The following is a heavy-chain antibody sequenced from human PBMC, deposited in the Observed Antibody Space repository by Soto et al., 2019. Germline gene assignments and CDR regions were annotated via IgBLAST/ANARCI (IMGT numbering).Heavy chain of an antibody. V-gene: IGHV1-69*13. CDR1: GGTLSSYA. Sequence: SVKVSCEASGGTLSSYAISWVRQAPGQGLEWMGGIIPIFGTANYAQKFQGRVTITADESTSTAYMELSSLRSEDTAVYYCARPAPSSSGLGHYYYGMDVWGQGTTVTVSS. D-gene: IGHD6-6*01. J-gene: IGHJ6*02. CDR3: ARPAPSSSGLGHYYYGMDV. CDR2: IIPIFGTA.